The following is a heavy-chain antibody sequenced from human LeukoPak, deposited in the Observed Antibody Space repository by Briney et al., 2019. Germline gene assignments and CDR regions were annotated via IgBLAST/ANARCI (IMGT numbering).Heavy chain of an antibody. Sequence: GGSLRLSCTASGLTVKNYDLHWVRQAPGKGLEWVSSISSAGSYKYYADSVKGRSTISRDNAKNSLYLQMDSLSGEDTAVYYCAIRSRYTFIDVAGVIDSWGQGTLVTVSS. V-gene: IGHV3-21*01. CDR3: AIRSRYTFIDVAGVIDS. J-gene: IGHJ4*02. D-gene: IGHD6-19*01. CDR1: GLTVKNYD. CDR2: ISSAGSYK.